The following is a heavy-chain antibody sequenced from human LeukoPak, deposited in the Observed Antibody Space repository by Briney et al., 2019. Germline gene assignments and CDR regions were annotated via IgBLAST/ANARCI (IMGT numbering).Heavy chain of an antibody. D-gene: IGHD5-24*01. Sequence: ASVKVSCKASGYTFTGYYMHWVRRAPGQGLEWMGWINPNSGGTNYAQKFQGRVTMTRDTSISTAYIELSRLRSDDTAVYCCARQGGMATMLILRRKRYYFDYWGQGTLVTVSS. CDR3: ARQGGMATMLILRRKRYYFDY. CDR2: INPNSGGT. CDR1: GYTFTGYY. V-gene: IGHV1-2*02. J-gene: IGHJ4*02.